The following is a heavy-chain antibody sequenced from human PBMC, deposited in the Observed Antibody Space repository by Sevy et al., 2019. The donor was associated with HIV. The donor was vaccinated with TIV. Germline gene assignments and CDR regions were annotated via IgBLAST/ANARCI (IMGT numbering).Heavy chain of an antibody. CDR3: ARRTTWATDSAMSKVFDY. CDR2: IYYSGST. V-gene: IGHV4-39*01. CDR1: GGSISSSSYY. D-gene: IGHD5-18*01. J-gene: IGHJ4*02. Sequence: SETLSLTCTVSGGSISSSSYYWGWIRQPPGKGLEWIGSIYYSGSTYYNPSLKSRVTISVDTSKNHVSLKRSSVTAADTAVYYCARRTTWATDSAMSKVFDYWGQGTLVTVSS.